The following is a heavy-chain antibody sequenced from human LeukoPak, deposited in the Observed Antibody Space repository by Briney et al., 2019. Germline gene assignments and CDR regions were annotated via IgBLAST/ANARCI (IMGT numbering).Heavy chain of an antibody. Sequence: SETLSLTCAVYGGSFSGYYWSWIRQPPGKGLEWIGEINHSGSTNYNPSLKSRVTISVDTSKNQFSLKLSSGTAADTAVYYCARDSGTTGEVKFDPWGQGTLDTVSS. D-gene: IGHD3-10*01. V-gene: IGHV4-34*01. CDR1: GGSFSGYY. CDR3: ARDSGTTGEVKFDP. J-gene: IGHJ5*02. CDR2: INHSGST.